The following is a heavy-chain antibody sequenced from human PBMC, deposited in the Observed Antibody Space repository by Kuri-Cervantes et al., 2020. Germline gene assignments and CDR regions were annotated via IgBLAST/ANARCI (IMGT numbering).Heavy chain of an antibody. CDR1: VYIFTSYY. J-gene: IGHJ6*02. V-gene: IGHV1-46*01. CDR3: ATEQKQWLAPPHPGCMDV. Sequence: ASVQVSCKASVYIFTSYYMHWLRQAPGQGLEWMGIINPSGGSTSYAQKFQGRVTMTEDTSTDTAYMELSSLRSEDTAVYYCATEQKQWLAPPHPGCMDVWGQGTTVTVSS. CDR2: INPSGGST. D-gene: IGHD6-19*01.